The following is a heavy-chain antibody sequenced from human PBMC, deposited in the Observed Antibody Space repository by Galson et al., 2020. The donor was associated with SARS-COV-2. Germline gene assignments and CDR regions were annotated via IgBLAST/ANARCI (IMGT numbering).Heavy chain of an antibody. V-gene: IGHV3-30*04. J-gene: IGHJ4*02. D-gene: IGHD1-26*01. CDR1: GFTFSSYA. CDR3: ARDISGSYYGPFDY. CDR2: ISYDGSNK. Sequence: GGSLRLSCAASGFTFSSYAMHWVRQAPGKGLEWVAVISYDGSNKYYADSVKGRFTISRDNSKNTLYLQMNSLRAADTAVYYCARDISGSYYGPFDYWGQGTLVTVSS.